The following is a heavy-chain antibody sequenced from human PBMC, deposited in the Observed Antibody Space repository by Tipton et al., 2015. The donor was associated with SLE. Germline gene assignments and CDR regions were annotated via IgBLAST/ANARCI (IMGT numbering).Heavy chain of an antibody. J-gene: IGHJ6*03. Sequence: TLSLTCTVSGGSLSNYYWNWIRQPPGRGLEWIGCIYHSGSTSYSPSLESRVTISVDTSKNQFSLKMTSVTAADTAVYYCARGSGTYYSYYYMDVWGKGTTVTVS. D-gene: IGHD1-26*01. CDR2: IYHSGST. V-gene: IGHV4-59*01. CDR3: ARGSGTYYSYYYMDV. CDR1: GGSLSNYY.